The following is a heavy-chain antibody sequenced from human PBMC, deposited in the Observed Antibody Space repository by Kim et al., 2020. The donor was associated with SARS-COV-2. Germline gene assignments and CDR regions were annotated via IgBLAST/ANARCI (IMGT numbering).Heavy chain of an antibody. Sequence: GGSLRLSCAASGFTFSDYYMSWIRQAPGKGLEWVSYISSSSSYTNYADSVKGRFTISRDNAKNSLYLQMNSLRAEDTAVYYCARFPTLVDYYYYGMDVWGQGTTVTVSS. CDR3: ARFPTLVDYYYYGMDV. V-gene: IGHV3-11*06. D-gene: IGHD2-15*01. CDR1: GFTFSDYY. J-gene: IGHJ6*02. CDR2: ISSSSSYT.